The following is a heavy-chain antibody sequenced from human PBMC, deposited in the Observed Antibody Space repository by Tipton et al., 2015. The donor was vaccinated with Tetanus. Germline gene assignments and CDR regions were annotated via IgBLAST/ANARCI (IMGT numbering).Heavy chain of an antibody. CDR3: ARDHRLSASYAGWFDP. J-gene: IGHJ5*02. D-gene: IGHD1-26*01. CDR2: INHSGST. CDR1: GGSFSGYY. V-gene: IGHV4-34*01. Sequence: TLSLTCAVYGGSFSGYYWSWIRQPPGKGLEWIGEINHSGSTNYNPSLKGRVTISVDTSTTQFSLRLNSVTAADTAIYYCARDHRLSASYAGWFDPWGQGTLVTVSS.